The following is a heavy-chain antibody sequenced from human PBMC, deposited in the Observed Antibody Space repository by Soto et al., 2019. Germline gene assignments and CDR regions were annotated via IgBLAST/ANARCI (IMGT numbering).Heavy chain of an antibody. D-gene: IGHD6-6*01. J-gene: IGHJ5*02. V-gene: IGHV3-30*02. CDR3: TTARVADSALDR. CDR1: GFIFSSNG. Sequence: GGSLRLSCVGSGFIFSSNGLHGGRRTPGKGREGGAWRMYDSGGTFYAESVKGRFTISRDNSKNTLFLHMSNLRAEDTARYYCTTARVADSALDRWGQGTLVTV. CDR2: RMYDSGGT.